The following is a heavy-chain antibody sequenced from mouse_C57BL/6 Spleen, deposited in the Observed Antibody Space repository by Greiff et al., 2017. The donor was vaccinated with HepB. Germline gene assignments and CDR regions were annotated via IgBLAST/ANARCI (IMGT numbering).Heavy chain of an antibody. CDR1: GFNIKDYY. CDR2: IDPEDGET. J-gene: IGHJ2*01. CDR3: ARNDYGDY. Sequence: VQLQQSGAELVKPGASVKLSCTASGFNIKDYYMHWVKQRTEQGLEWIGRIDPEDGETKYAQKFQGKATIAADTSSNTAYLQLSSLTSEDTAVYYRARNDYGDYWGQGTTLTVSS. V-gene: IGHV14-2*01. D-gene: IGHD2-4*01.